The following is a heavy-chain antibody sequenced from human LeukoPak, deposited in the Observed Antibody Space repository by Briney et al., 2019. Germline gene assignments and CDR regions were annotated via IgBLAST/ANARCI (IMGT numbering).Heavy chain of an antibody. V-gene: IGHV4-59*08. CDR2: MYYSGST. D-gene: IGHD6-19*01. CDR1: GGFSNNY. CDR3: ARASGGWYGLFDY. J-gene: IGHJ4*02. Sequence: SETLSLTCTVSGGFSNNYWSWIRQPPGKGLEWIGYMYYSGSTSYNPSLKRRVTISVDTSKSQFSLNLRSVTAADTAVYYCARASGGWYGLFDYWGQGTLVTVSS.